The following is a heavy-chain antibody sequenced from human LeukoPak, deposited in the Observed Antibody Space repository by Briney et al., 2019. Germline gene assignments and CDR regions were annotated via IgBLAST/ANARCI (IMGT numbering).Heavy chain of an antibody. CDR2: TYYRSKWYN. Sequence: SQTLSLTCAISGDSVSSNRAAWNWIRQSPSRGLEWQVRTYYRSKWYNDYAVSVKSRITINPDTSKNQFSLQITSVTPEDTAVYYCARVMAVVPAANSDACDIWGQGTMVTVSS. D-gene: IGHD2-2*01. V-gene: IGHV6-1*01. CDR3: ARVMAVVPAANSDACDI. CDR1: GDSVSSNRAA. J-gene: IGHJ3*02.